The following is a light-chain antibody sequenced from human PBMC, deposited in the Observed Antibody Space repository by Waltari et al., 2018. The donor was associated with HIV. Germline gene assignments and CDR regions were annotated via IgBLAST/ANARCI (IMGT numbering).Light chain of an antibody. Sequence: EIVMTQSPVTLSVSPGERATLSCWASQSVSNNLAWYQQKPGQAPRLLIYGASTRATGTPARFSASGSGTEFTLTISSLQSEDFAVYHCQHYNNWPITCGGGTKVEIK. CDR1: QSVSNN. CDR2: GAS. V-gene: IGKV3D-15*01. CDR3: QHYNNWPIT. J-gene: IGKJ4*01.